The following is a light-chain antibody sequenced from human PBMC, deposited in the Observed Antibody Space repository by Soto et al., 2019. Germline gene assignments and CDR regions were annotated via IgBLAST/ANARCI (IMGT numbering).Light chain of an antibody. Sequence: QSVLTQPPSVSGAPGQRVTIPCTGTSSNIGAGFDVHWYQHLPGTAPKLLIYGNNHRPSGVPDRFSGSKSGTSASLAITGLQAEDEADYSWQSFDSSLGRPVFGGVTKVTVL. CDR2: GNN. CDR1: SSNIGAGFD. V-gene: IGLV1-40*01. J-gene: IGLJ2*01. CDR3: QSFDSSLGRPV.